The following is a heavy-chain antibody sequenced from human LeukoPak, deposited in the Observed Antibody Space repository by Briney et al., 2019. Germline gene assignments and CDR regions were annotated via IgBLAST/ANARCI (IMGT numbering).Heavy chain of an antibody. J-gene: IGHJ4*02. CDR3: ARSWVWGGSEKYYYDSSGYFFDY. D-gene: IGHD3-22*01. Sequence: ASVKVSCKASGYTFTGYAIHWVRQAPGQRLEWTGWINAGNGNTKYSQKFQGRVTVTRDTSASTAYMELSSLRSEDTAMYYCARSWVWGGSEKYYYDSSGYFFDYWGQGTLVTVSS. CDR1: GYTFTGYA. CDR2: INAGNGNT. V-gene: IGHV1-3*01.